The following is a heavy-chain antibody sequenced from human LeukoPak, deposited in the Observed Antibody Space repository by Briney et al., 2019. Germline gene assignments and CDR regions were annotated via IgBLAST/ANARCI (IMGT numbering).Heavy chain of an antibody. CDR2: INPDGRTT. CDR1: GFTFKTYW. J-gene: IGHJ4*02. Sequence: PGGSLRLSSAASGFTFKTYWMHWVRQAPGKGLVWDSRINPDGRTTNYADSVKGRFTISRDNAKNTLYLQMNSLRVEDTATYYCAKVDGSGNSVFDYWGQGTLVPVSS. D-gene: IGHD3-22*01. CDR3: AKVDGSGNSVFDY. V-gene: IGHV3-74*01.